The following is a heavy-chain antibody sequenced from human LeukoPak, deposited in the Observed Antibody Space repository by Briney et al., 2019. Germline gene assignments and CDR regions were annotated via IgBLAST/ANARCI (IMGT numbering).Heavy chain of an antibody. J-gene: IGHJ3*02. D-gene: IGHD1-26*01. CDR3: ARDSVGPEAFDM. Sequence: ASVKVSCKASGFTLSDYYIHWVRQAPGQGLQWIGQVALDGDTKYSLNFQGRISLTRDTSISIAYMELTSLRSGDTAIYYCARDSVGPEAFDMWGQGTVVIVSS. CDR2: VALDGDT. CDR1: GFTLSDYY. V-gene: IGHV1-2*06.